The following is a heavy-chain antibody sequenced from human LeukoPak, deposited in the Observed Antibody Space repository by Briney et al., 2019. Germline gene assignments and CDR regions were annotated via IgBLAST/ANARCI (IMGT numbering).Heavy chain of an antibody. V-gene: IGHV1-69*10. D-gene: IGHD6-19*01. Sequence: SAKVSCKASGGTFSSYAISWVRQAPGQGLEWMGRIIPILGIANYAQTFQGTVTITADKSTSTAYMELSSLRSEDTAVYYWARDQSSGPIAWPHADCWFYPWGQGTLVTVSS. J-gene: IGHJ5*02. CDR2: IIPILGIA. CDR3: ARDQSSGPIAWPHADCWFYP. CDR1: GGTFSSYA.